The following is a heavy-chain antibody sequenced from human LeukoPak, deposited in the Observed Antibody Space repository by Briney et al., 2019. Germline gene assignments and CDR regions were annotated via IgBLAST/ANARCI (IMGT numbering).Heavy chain of an antibody. CDR3: AKDNGGWGFDY. J-gene: IGHJ4*02. D-gene: IGHD6-19*01. CDR2: TRYNGDSK. Sequence: PGGSLRLSCAASGFTFSSYWMSWVRQAPGKGLEWVSSTRYNGDSKYYADSVKGRFTISRDNSQNTLFLQMNSLRAEDTAVYHCAKDNGGWGFDYWGPGTLVTVSS. V-gene: IGHV3-30*02. CDR1: GFTFSSYW.